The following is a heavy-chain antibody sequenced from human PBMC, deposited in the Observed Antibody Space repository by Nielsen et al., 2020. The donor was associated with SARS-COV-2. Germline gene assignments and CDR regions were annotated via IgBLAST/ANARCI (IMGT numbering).Heavy chain of an antibody. CDR3: ARVLGIAAAGLYYYYMDV. D-gene: IGHD6-13*01. J-gene: IGHJ6*03. CDR2: INHSGST. V-gene: IGHV4-34*01. CDR1: GGSFSGYY. Sequence: SETLSLTCAVYGGSFSGYYWSRIRQPPGKGLEWIGEINHSGSTNYNPSLKSRVTISVDTSKNQFSLKLSSVTAADTAVYYCARVLGIAAAGLYYYYMDVWGKGTTVTVSS.